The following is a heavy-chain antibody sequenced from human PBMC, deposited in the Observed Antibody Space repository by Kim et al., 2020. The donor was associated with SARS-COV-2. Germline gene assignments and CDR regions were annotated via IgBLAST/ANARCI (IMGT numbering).Heavy chain of an antibody. CDR2: INCDSDYI. D-gene: IGHD3-10*01. J-gene: IGHJ3*02. V-gene: IGHV3-21*01. CDR1: GFTFSNYD. CDR3: ARSSVPRGRFRKDAFDI. Sequence: GGSLRLSCAASGFTFSNYDMTWVRQAPGKGLEWVSAINCDSDYIYYADSVRGRFTSSRDNSKNSLFLQMNSLRAEDTAVYFCARSSVPRGRFRKDAFDIWGQGTPVTVSS.